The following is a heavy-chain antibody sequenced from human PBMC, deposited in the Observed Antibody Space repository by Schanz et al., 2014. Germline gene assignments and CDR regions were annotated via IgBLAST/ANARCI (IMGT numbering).Heavy chain of an antibody. Sequence: QVQLVQSGSEVKKPGDSVKVSCETSGYSFTKYGINWVRQAPGQGLEWMGWISPYNGHTEYGKKFQGRFTMTTDTSTSTAYMELRSLISDDTAVYYCVRDAGWAFGDYHDMDVWGQGTSVTVSS. J-gene: IGHJ6*02. V-gene: IGHV1-18*01. CDR2: ISPYNGHT. CDR1: GYSFTKYG. CDR3: VRDAGWAFGDYHDMDV. D-gene: IGHD3-10*01.